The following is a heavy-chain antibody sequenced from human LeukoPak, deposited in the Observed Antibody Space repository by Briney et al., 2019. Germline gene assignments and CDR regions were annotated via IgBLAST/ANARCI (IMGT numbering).Heavy chain of an antibody. Sequence: PGGSLRLSCAASGFTFSSYGMTWARQAPGQGLEWVSGISDSGGSTYYVDSVKGRFTISRDNSKNTLYLQMNSLRAEDTAVYYCAKDASYYYDSSGYSVPTDTWGQGTMVTVSS. V-gene: IGHV3-23*01. CDR3: AKDASYYYDSSGYSVPTDT. CDR1: GFTFSSYG. CDR2: ISDSGGST. J-gene: IGHJ3*02. D-gene: IGHD3-22*01.